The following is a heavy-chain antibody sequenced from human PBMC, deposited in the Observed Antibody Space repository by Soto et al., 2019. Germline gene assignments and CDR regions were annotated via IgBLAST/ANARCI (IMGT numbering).Heavy chain of an antibody. D-gene: IGHD5-18*01. J-gene: IGHJ6*02. V-gene: IGHV1-69*06. CDR1: GGTFSSYA. Sequence: QVQLVQSGAEVKKPGSSVKVSCKASGGTFSSYAISWVRQAPGQGLEWMGGIIPIFGTANYEQKFQGRVTITADKSTSTAYMELSSLRSEDTAVYYCARCHTAMVPVPYYYGMDVWGQGTTVTVSS. CDR3: ARCHTAMVPVPYYYGMDV. CDR2: IIPIFGTA.